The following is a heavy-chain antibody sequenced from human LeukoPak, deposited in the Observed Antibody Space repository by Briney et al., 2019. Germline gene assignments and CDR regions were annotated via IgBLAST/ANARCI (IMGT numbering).Heavy chain of an antibody. CDR3: ARVVTMAPPTDY. J-gene: IGHJ4*02. CDR1: GGTFSSYG. CDR2: ISAYNGNT. D-gene: IGHD3-10*01. V-gene: IGHV1-18*01. Sequence: ASVKVSCKASGGTFSSYGISWVRQAPGQGLEWMGWISAYNGNTNYAQKLQGRVTMTTDTSTSTAYMELRSLRSDDTAVYYCARVVTMAPPTDYWGQGTLVTVSS.